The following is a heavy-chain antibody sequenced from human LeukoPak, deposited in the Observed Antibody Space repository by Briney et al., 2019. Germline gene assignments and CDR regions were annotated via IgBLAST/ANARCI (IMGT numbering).Heavy chain of an antibody. D-gene: IGHD6-13*01. J-gene: IGHJ6*03. V-gene: IGHV1-2*04. CDR2: INPNSGGT. CDR3: ARGGLAAADNYYYYYMDV. CDR1: GYTFTAYY. Sequence: GASVKVSCKASGYTFTAYYMHWVRQAPGQGLEWMGWINPNSGGTNYAQKFQGWVTMTRDTSISTAYMELSRLRSDDTAVYYCARGGLAAADNYYYYYMDVWGKGTTVTVSS.